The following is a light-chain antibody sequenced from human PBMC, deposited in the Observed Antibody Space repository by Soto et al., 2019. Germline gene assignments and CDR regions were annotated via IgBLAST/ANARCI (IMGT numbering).Light chain of an antibody. Sequence: QSVLPQPPSASGSPGQSVTISCTGTSSDVGSYNDCSWYQQHPGKDPKLMIYDVFKRPSGVPDRFSGSKSGNTASLTVSGLQAEDEADYYCSAYAGSSTLFGGGTKLTVL. V-gene: IGLV2-8*01. CDR2: DVF. CDR3: SAYAGSSTL. CDR1: SSDVGSYND. J-gene: IGLJ2*01.